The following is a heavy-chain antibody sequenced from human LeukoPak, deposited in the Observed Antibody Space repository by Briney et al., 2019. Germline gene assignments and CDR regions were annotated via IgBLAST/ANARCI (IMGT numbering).Heavy chain of an antibody. D-gene: IGHD3-9*01. CDR2: ISGSGGST. V-gene: IGHV3-23*01. J-gene: IGHJ4*02. CDR3: AKDPSKNFYWLSDY. Sequence: GGSLRLSCAASGFTFSSYAMSWVRQAPGKGLEWLSAISGSGGSTYYADSVKGRFTISRDNSKNTLYLQMNSLRAEDTAVYYCAKDPSKNFYWLSDYWGQGTLVTVSS. CDR1: GFTFSSYA.